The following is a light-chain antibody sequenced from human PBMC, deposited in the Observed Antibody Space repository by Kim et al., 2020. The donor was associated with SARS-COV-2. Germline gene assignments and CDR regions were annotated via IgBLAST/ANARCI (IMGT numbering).Light chain of an antibody. CDR3: QVWDSSSDHPRV. V-gene: IGLV3-21*04. J-gene: IGLJ3*02. Sequence: PGKTARITCGGNNFGSKSVHWYQQKPGQAPVLVIYYDSDRPSGIPERFSGSNSGNTATLTISRVEAGDEADYYCQVWDSSSDHPRVFGGGTQLTVL. CDR2: YDS. CDR1: NFGSKS.